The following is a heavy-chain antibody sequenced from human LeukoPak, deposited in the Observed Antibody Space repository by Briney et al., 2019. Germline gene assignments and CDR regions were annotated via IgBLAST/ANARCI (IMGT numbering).Heavy chain of an antibody. CDR1: GFTLSSYS. D-gene: IGHD3-22*01. J-gene: IGHJ4*02. CDR3: AKDLHAFYDSSGYFDY. Sequence: GGSLRLSCAASGFTLSSYSMNWVRQAPGKGLEWVSSISTGSGFVHYADSVKGRFTISRDNSKNTLYLQMNSLRAEDTAVYYCAKDLHAFYDSSGYFDYWGQGTLVTVSS. V-gene: IGHV3-21*04. CDR2: ISTGSGFV.